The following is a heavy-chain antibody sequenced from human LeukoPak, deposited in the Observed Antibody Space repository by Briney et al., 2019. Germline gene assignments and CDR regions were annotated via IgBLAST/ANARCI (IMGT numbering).Heavy chain of an antibody. V-gene: IGHV3-30*04. CDR1: GFTFSSYA. CDR2: ISYDGSNK. D-gene: IGHD2-2*01. J-gene: IGHJ4*02. CDR3: ARACGASSTSCFGY. Sequence: GGSLRLSCAASGFTFSSYAMHWVRQAPGKGLEWVAVISYDGSNKYYADSVKGRFTISRDNSKNTLYLQMNSLRAEDTAVYYRARACGASSTSCFGYWGQGTPVTVSS.